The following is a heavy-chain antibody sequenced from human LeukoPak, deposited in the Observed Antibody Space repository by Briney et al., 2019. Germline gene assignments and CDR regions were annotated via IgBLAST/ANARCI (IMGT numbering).Heavy chain of an antibody. CDR3: ARDIGAWVDYYDHQVAG. J-gene: IGHJ4*02. D-gene: IGHD3-22*01. CDR1: GGTFSSYA. CDR2: IIPILGIA. Sequence: GSSVKVSCKASGGTFSSYAISWVRQAPGQGLEWMGRIIPILGIANYAQKFQGRVTITADKSTSTAYMELSSLRSEDTAVYYCARDIGAWVDYYDHQVAGWGQGTLVTVSS. V-gene: IGHV1-69*04.